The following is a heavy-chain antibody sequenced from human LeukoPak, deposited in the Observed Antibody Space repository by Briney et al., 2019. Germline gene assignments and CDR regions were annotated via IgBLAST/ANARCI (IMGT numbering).Heavy chain of an antibody. CDR3: ARVRGSVPAAPGYFDY. V-gene: IGHV1-18*01. J-gene: IGHJ4*02. CDR1: GYTFTSYG. CDR2: ISAYNGNT. Sequence: ASVKVSCKASGYTFTSYGISWVRQAPGQGLEWMGWISAYNGNTNYAQKLQGRVTMTTDTSTSTAYMELRSLRSDDTAVYYCARVRGSVPAAPGYFDYWGQGTLVTVSS. D-gene: IGHD2-2*01.